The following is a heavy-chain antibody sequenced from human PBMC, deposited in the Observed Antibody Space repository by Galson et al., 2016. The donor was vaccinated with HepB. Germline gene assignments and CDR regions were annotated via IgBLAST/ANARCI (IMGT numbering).Heavy chain of an antibody. D-gene: IGHD3-22*01. CDR3: AREADFYDGKGYFPPFAY. CDR2: ISISGSTV. V-gene: IGHV3-48*03. J-gene: IGHJ4*02. CDR1: GFTFSRYN. Sequence: SLRLSCAGSGFTFSRYNMNWVRQAPGKGLEWLADISISGSTVYYADSVKGRFTISRDNDKNSVYLQMDSLRDEDTAVYYCAREADFYDGKGYFPPFAYWGQGSLVTVSS.